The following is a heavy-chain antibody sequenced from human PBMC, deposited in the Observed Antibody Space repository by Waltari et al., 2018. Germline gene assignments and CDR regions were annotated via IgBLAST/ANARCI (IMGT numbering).Heavy chain of an antibody. V-gene: IGHV2-70*04. D-gene: IGHD3-3*02. CDR2: IDWDDDK. J-gene: IGHJ3*02. CDR3: ARIPATLGAFDM. Sequence: QVTLKESGPALVKPTQTLTLTCTFSGFLLSSSGMRVSWLRQPPGKALEWLALIDWDDDKFYSTSLKTRLTISKDTSKNQVVLTMTNVDPVDTATYYCARIPATLGAFDMWGQGTMVTVSS. CDR1: GFLLSSSGMR.